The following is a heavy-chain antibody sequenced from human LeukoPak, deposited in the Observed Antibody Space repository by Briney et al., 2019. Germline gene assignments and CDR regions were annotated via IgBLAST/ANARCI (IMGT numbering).Heavy chain of an antibody. CDR3: ATDSEGATAFDI. D-gene: IGHD1-26*01. V-gene: IGHV1-24*01. J-gene: IGHJ3*02. CDR2: FDPEDGET. Sequence: ASVKVSCKVSGYTLTELSMHWVRQAPGKGLEWMGGFDPEDGETIYAQKFQGRVTMTEDTSTDTAYMELSSLRSEDTAVYYCATDSEGATAFDIWGQGTMVTVSS. CDR1: GYTLTELS.